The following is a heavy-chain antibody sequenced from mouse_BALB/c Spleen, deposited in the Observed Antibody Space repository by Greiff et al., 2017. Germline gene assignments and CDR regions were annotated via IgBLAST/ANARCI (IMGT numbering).Heavy chain of an antibody. D-gene: IGHD3-2*02. CDR1: GYTFTSYW. CDR2: IYPSDSYT. Sequence: QVQLQQPGAELVRPGASVKLSCKASGYTFTSYWINWVKQRPGQGLEWIGNIYPSDSYTNYNQKFKDKATLTVDKSSSTAYMQLSSPTSEDSAVYYCTRERPGGYGGFAYWGQGTLVTVSA. J-gene: IGHJ3*01. V-gene: IGHV1-69*02. CDR3: TRERPGGYGGFAY.